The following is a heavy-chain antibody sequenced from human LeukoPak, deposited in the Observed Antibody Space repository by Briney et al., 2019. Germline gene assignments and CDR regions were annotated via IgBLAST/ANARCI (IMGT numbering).Heavy chain of an antibody. D-gene: IGHD3-22*01. CDR3: ARGPHTGVNYYDSSGYYY. Sequence: SETLSLTCAVYGGSFSGYYWSWIRQPPGKGLEWIGEISHSGSTNYNPSLKSRVTISVDTSKNQFSLKLSSVTAADTAVYYCARGPHTGVNYYDSSGYYYWGQGTLVTVSS. CDR1: GGSFSGYY. J-gene: IGHJ4*02. V-gene: IGHV4-34*01. CDR2: ISHSGST.